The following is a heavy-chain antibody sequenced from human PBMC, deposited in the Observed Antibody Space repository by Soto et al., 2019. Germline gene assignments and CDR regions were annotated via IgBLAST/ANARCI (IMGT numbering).Heavy chain of an antibody. V-gene: IGHV4-59*01. D-gene: IGHD2-15*01. J-gene: IGHJ4*02. CDR2: IYYSGST. Sequence: QVQLQESGPGLVKPSETLSLTCTVSGGSISSYYWSWIRQPPGKGLEWIGYIYYSGSTNYNPSLNSRVTISVDTSENQYSLKLSSVTAADSAVYYCARRSYCSGGSCHDYWGQGTLVTVSS. CDR1: GGSISSYY. CDR3: ARRSYCSGGSCHDY.